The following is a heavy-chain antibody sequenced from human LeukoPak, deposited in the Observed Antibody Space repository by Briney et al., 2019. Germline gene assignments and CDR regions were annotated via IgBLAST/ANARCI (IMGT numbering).Heavy chain of an antibody. CDR3: VREGNELLSKNFDY. Sequence: ASVKVSCKASGFTFTGYYVHWVRQAPGQGLEWMGYINPHSGGTSSPQKFQGRVTMTTDTSISAAYMELSSLISDDTAMYYCVREGNELLSKNFDYWGQGTLVTVSS. V-gene: IGHV1-2*02. CDR2: INPHSGGT. CDR1: GFTFTGYY. D-gene: IGHD2-21*02. J-gene: IGHJ4*02.